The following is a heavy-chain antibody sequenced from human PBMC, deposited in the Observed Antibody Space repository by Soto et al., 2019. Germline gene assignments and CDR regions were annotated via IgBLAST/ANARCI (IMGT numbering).Heavy chain of an antibody. CDR3: ASGFRYCSGGSCYSGAFWFDP. J-gene: IGHJ5*02. CDR1: GFTFSSYS. CDR2: ISSSSSYI. Sequence: GGSLRLSCAASGFTFSSYSMNWVRQAPGKGLEWVSSISSSSSYIYYADSVKGRFTISRDNAKNSLYLQMNSLRAEDTAVYYCASGFRYCSGGSCYSGAFWFDPWGQGTLVTVSS. V-gene: IGHV3-21*01. D-gene: IGHD2-15*01.